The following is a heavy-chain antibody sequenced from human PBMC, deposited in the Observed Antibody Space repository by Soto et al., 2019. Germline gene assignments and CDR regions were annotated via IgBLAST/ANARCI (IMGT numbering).Heavy chain of an antibody. Sequence: SGPTLVNPTQTLTLTCSFSGFSLSSTGMGVAWIRQPPGKALEWLALIYWDDDKRYSPSLKDRLAISKDTSSNQVVLTITNMDPGDTATYFCAHAGDYDLLTFDHWGPGTLVTVSS. D-gene: IGHD4-17*01. CDR3: AHAGDYDLLTFDH. CDR2: IYWDDDK. V-gene: IGHV2-5*02. CDR1: GFSLSSTGMG. J-gene: IGHJ4*02.